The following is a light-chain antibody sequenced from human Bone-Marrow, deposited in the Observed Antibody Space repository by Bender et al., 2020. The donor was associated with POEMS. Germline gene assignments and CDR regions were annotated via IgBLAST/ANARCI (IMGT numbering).Light chain of an antibody. J-gene: IGLJ2*01. Sequence: QSALTQPASVSGSPGQSITISCTGTNSDVGGYNYVSWFQQHPGKAPKVMIYDVTYRPSGVSSRFSGSKSGNTASLTISGLQTEDEADYYCCSYAGTPSFVLFGGGTKLTVL. CDR1: NSDVGGYNY. CDR2: DVT. V-gene: IGLV2-14*01. CDR3: CSYAGTPSFVL.